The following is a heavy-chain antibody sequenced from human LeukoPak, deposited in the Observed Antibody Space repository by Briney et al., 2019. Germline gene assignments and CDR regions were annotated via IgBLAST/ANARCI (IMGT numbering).Heavy chain of an antibody. V-gene: IGHV1-69*05. D-gene: IGHD3-16*01. CDR2: IIPIFGTA. Sequence: ASVKVSCKASGGTFSSYAISWVRQAPGQGLEGMGGIIPIFGTANYAQKFQGRVTITTDESTSTAYMELSRLRSEDTAVYYCGRVGGGPFDYWGQGTLVTVSS. CDR3: GRVGGGPFDY. CDR1: GGTFSSYA. J-gene: IGHJ4*02.